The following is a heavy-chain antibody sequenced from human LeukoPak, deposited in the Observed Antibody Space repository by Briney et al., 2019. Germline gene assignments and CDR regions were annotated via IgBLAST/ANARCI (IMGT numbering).Heavy chain of an antibody. V-gene: IGHV4-59*08. J-gene: IGHJ5*02. CDR1: GGSISSYY. CDR2: IYYSGST. CDR3: ARGGFGYCSSTSCYTRWFDP. D-gene: IGHD2-2*02. Sequence: SETLSPTCTVSGGSISSYYWSWIRQPPGKGLEWIGYIYYSGSTNYNPSLKSRVTISVDTSKNQFSLKLSSVTAADTAVYYCARGGFGYCSSTSCYTRWFDPWGQGTLVTVSS.